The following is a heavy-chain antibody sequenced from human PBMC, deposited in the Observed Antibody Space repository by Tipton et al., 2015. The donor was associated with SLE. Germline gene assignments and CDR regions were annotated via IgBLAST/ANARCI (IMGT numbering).Heavy chain of an antibody. Sequence: TLSLTCTVSGGSISSSSYYWGWIRQPPGKGLEWIGSIYYSGSTNYNPSLKSRVTISVDTSKNQFSLKLSSVTAADTAVYYCARVSRGSRTDYFDYWGQGTLVTVSS. CDR1: GGSISSSSYY. V-gene: IGHV4-39*07. D-gene: IGHD1-26*01. J-gene: IGHJ4*02. CDR2: IYYSGST. CDR3: ARVSRGSRTDYFDY.